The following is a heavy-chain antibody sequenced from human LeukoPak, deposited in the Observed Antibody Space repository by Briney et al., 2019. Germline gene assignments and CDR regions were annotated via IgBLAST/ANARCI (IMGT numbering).Heavy chain of an antibody. V-gene: IGHV3-7*01. J-gene: IGHJ4*02. CDR2: MNQDGSEI. Sequence: GGSLRLSCVGSGFTFSRYWLNWVRQAPGKGLEWVANMNQDGSEIYYLDSVKGRFTISRDNAKNSVYLQMNGLKAEDTAVYFCARGTTWSPLDFDYWGQGTLVTVSS. CDR1: GFTFSRYW. D-gene: IGHD3-3*01. CDR3: ARGTTWSPLDFDY.